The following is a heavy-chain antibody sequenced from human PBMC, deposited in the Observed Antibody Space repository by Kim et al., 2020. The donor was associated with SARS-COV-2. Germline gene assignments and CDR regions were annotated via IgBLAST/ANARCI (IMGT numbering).Heavy chain of an antibody. Sequence: SETLSLTCAVYGGSFSGYYWSWIRQPPGKGLEWIGEINHSGSTNYNPSLKSRVTISVDTSKNQFSLKLSSVTAADTAVYYCARGPTAMAGEYYYYGMDVWGQGTTVTVS. CDR1: GGSFSGYY. J-gene: IGHJ6*02. V-gene: IGHV4-34*01. D-gene: IGHD5-18*01. CDR3: ARGPTAMAGEYYYYGMDV. CDR2: INHSGST.